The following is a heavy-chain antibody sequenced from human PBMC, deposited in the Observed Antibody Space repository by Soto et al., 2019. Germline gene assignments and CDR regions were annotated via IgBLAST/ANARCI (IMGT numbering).Heavy chain of an antibody. D-gene: IGHD3-22*01. J-gene: IGHJ5*02. V-gene: IGHV3-30-3*01. CDR2: ISYDGSNK. Sequence: GGSLRLSCAASGFTFSSYAMHWVRQAPGKGLEWVAVISYDGSNKYYADSVKGRFTISRDNSKNTLYLQMNSLRAEDTAVYYYARAGVVITTRGNWFDPWGQGTLVTVSS. CDR3: ARAGVVITTRGNWFDP. CDR1: GFTFSSYA.